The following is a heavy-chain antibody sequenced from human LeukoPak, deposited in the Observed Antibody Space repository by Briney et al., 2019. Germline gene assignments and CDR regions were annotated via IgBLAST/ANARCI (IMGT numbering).Heavy chain of an antibody. J-gene: IGHJ4*02. V-gene: IGHV1-18*01. CDR1: GYTSTIYG. CDR3: ARAPHSTTVTRWYDF. D-gene: IGHD4-17*01. CDR2: ISAYNGNT. Sequence: ASVKVSCKTSGYTSTIYGISWVRQAPGQGLEWMGWISAYNGNTNYAQKFQGRVTMTTDTSTSAAYMELRSLTSDDTAVYYCARAPHSTTVTRWYDFWGQGTLVTVSS.